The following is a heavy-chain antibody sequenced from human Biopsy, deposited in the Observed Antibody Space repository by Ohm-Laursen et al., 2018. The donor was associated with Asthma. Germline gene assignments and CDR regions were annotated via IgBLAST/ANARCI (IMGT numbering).Heavy chain of an antibody. Sequence: SDTLSLTWTVSGGSVSSVSCYWSCLRQPPGKGPEWIGNIDYIGSTNYNPYLKSLATISVDTSMNQYSLKLSAVTAADTAVYYCTRVIRITIFGVGGIQDYWGQGTLVTVSS. CDR3: TRVIRITIFGVGGIQDY. CDR1: GGSVSSVSCY. J-gene: IGHJ4*02. V-gene: IGHV4-61*01. D-gene: IGHD3-3*01. CDR2: IDYIGST.